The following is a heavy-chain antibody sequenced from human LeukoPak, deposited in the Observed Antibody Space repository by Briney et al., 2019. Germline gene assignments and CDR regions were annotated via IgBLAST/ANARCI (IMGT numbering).Heavy chain of an antibody. Sequence: GGSLRLSCAASGFTFNSYAFNWVRQAPGKGLEWVSYISSSSNVIYYTDSVKGRFTISRDNARNLLSLQMNSLRAEDTAVYYCAYYHVNEEPPTFWGQGTLVTVSS. CDR3: AYYHVNEEPPTF. D-gene: IGHD1-1*01. J-gene: IGHJ4*02. CDR1: GFTFNSYA. V-gene: IGHV3-48*01. CDR2: ISSSSNVI.